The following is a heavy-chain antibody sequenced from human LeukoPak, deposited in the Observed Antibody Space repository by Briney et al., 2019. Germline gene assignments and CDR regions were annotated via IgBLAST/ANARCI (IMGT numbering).Heavy chain of an antibody. D-gene: IGHD3-22*01. CDR2: ISGSGGST. CDR3: AKDHRDSSGYYPFDY. Sequence: PGGSLRLSCAASGFTFSSYAMSWVRQAPGKGREWVSAISGSGGSTYYADSVKGRFTISRDNSKNTLYLQMNSLRAEDTAVYYCAKDHRDSSGYYPFDYWGQGTLVTVSS. CDR1: GFTFSSYA. J-gene: IGHJ4*02. V-gene: IGHV3-23*01.